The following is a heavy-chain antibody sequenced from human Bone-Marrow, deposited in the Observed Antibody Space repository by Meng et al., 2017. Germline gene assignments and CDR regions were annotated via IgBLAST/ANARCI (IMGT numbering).Heavy chain of an antibody. CDR2: INHSGSN. V-gene: IGHV4-34*01. CDR3: ARGTRPLLFQH. CDR1: GGSFSGYY. Sequence: VQGQQWAAGVLKLSETLSLPCAVYGGSFSGYYWSWIRQPPGKGLEWIGEINHSGSNNYNPALKSRVTISVDTSKNQFSLKLSSVTAADTAVYYCARGTRPLLFQHWGQGTLVTVSS. J-gene: IGHJ1*01. D-gene: IGHD1-1*01.